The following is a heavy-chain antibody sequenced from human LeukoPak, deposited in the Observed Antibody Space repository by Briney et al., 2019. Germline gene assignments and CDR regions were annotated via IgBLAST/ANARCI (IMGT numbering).Heavy chain of an antibody. D-gene: IGHD5-12*01. J-gene: IGHJ4*02. V-gene: IGHV3-30-3*01. CDR2: ISYDGSNK. CDR1: GFTFSSYA. CDR3: ARDQYSGYDLYYFDY. Sequence: GGSLGLSCAASGFTFSSYAMHWVRQAPGKGLEWVAVISYDGSNKYYADSVKGRFTISRDNSKNTLYLQMNSLRAEDTAVYYCARDQYSGYDLYYFDYWGQGTLVTVSS.